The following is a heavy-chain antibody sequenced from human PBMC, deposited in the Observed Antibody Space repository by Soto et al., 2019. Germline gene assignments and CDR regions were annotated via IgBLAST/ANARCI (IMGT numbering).Heavy chain of an antibody. D-gene: IGHD4-17*01. V-gene: IGHV4-31*03. Sequence: QVQLQESGPGLVKPSQTLSLTCTVSGGSISSGGYYWSWIRQHPGKGLEWIGYIFYSGSTYYNPSLKSRVTISVDTSNNQFSLKLSSVTAADTAVYYCARSPEATVTAFDYWGQGTLVTVSS. CDR1: GGSISSGGYY. CDR3: ARSPEATVTAFDY. CDR2: IFYSGST. J-gene: IGHJ4*02.